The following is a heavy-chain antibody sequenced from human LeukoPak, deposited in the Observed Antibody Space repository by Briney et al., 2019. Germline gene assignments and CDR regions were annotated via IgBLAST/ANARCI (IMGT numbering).Heavy chain of an antibody. Sequence: GGSLRLSCAASGFNFSTYAMSWVRQAPGKGLEWVSGIGGSVGSTYYADSVKGRFTISRDNSKNTLYLQMNSLRAEDTAVYYCARDYGPLYGSGSYDYYGMDVWGQGTTVTVSS. CDR2: IGGSVGST. CDR1: GFNFSTYA. V-gene: IGHV3-23*01. J-gene: IGHJ6*02. CDR3: ARDYGPLYGSGSYDYYGMDV. D-gene: IGHD3-10*01.